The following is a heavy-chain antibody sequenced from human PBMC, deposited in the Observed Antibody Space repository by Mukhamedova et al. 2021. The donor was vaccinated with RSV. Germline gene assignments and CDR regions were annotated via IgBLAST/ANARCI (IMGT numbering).Heavy chain of an antibody. CDR3: AKAKFSGTSKTFDY. J-gene: IGHJ4*02. D-gene: IGHD1-26*01. V-gene: IGHV3-23*01. CDR2: ISGSDGRT. Sequence: QSTWEGLEWVSAISGSDGRTYYADSVKGRFTISRDNSKNTLSLQMNSLRAEDTAVYYCAKAKFSGTSKTFDYLGQGTLVTVSP.